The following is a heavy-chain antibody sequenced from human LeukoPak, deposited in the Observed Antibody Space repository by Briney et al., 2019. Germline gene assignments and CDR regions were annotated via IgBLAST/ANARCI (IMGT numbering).Heavy chain of an antibody. CDR2: IIPIFGAA. CDR3: ARASYSSGWYFDY. Sequence: GASVKVSCKASGGTFSSYAISLVRQAPGQGLEWMGGIIPIFGAANYAQKFQGRVTITTDESTSTAYMELSSLRSEDTAVYYCARASYSSGWYFDYWGQGTLVTVSS. D-gene: IGHD6-19*01. V-gene: IGHV1-69*05. J-gene: IGHJ4*02. CDR1: GGTFSSYA.